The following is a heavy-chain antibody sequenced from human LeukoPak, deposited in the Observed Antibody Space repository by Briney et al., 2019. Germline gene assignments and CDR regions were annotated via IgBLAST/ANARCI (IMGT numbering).Heavy chain of an antibody. V-gene: IGHV1-2*02. CDR1: GYTLTDYY. J-gene: IGHJ4*02. D-gene: IGHD6-6*01. Sequence: GASVKVSCKASGYTLTDYYMHWVRQAPGQGLEWMGWINTHSGGTSYAQKFQGRVTMTRDTSISTGFMELKSLGSDDTAVYYCARSRISAPVDYWGQGTLVTVSS. CDR3: ARSRISAPVDY. CDR2: INTHSGGT.